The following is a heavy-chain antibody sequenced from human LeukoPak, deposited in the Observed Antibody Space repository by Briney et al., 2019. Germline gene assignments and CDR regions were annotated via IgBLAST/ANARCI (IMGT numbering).Heavy chain of an antibody. CDR1: GFTFSDYY. J-gene: IGHJ3*02. Sequence: GGSLRLSCAASGFTFSDYYMSWIRQAPGKGLEWVSYISSSGSTIYYADSVKGRFTISRDNAKNSLYLQMNSLRAEDTAVYYCARGDSSSWYRSYDAFDIWGQGTMVTVSS. CDR2: ISSSGSTI. D-gene: IGHD6-13*01. V-gene: IGHV3-11*01. CDR3: ARGDSSSWYRSYDAFDI.